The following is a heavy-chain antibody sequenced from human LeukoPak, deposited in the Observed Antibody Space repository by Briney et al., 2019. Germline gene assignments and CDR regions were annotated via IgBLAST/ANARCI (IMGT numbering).Heavy chain of an antibody. CDR3: AREGYDSSGYYYNY. Sequence: SETLSLTCTVSGGSISSYYWSWIRQPPGKGLEWIGYNYYSGSTNYNPSLKSRVTISVDTSKNQFSLKLSSVTAADTAVYYCAREGYDSSGYYYNYWGQGTLVTVSS. V-gene: IGHV4-59*01. CDR2: NYYSGST. CDR1: GGSISSYY. D-gene: IGHD3-22*01. J-gene: IGHJ4*02.